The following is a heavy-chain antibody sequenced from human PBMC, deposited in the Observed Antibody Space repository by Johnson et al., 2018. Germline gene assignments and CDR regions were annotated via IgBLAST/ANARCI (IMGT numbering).Heavy chain of an antibody. J-gene: IGHJ6*03. CDR3: SRVQPDLRYYYHYMDA. CDR2: IYIGGST. Sequence: VQLVECGGGLVQPRGSLRLSCAASGFTVSSNYMSWVRQAPGKGLEFVSVIYIGGSTSSADSLNCRFTISRNNSTNTRYPQMNSLTTEDTAVYFCSRVQPDLRYYYHYMDAWGKGTTVTVSS. D-gene: IGHD4-17*01. V-gene: IGHV3-66*02. CDR1: GFTVSSNY.